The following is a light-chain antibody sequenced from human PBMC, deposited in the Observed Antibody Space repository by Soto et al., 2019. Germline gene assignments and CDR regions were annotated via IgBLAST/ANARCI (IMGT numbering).Light chain of an antibody. J-gene: IGLJ1*01. CDR3: QSYDISLSGFHV. CDR2: GNS. CDR1: ISNIGAGYD. Sequence: QSVLTQPPSVSGAPGQRVTISCTGSISNIGAGYDVRWYQQLPGTVPKVLIYGNSNRPSGVPDRFSGSKSGTSASLAITGLQAEGEADYYCQSYDISLSGFHVFGTGTKVTVL. V-gene: IGLV1-40*01.